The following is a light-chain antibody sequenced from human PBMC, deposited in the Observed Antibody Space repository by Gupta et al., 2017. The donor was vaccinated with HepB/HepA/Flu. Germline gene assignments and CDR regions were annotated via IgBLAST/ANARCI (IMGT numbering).Light chain of an antibody. J-gene: IGKJ3*01. V-gene: IGKV1-27*01. Sequence: DIQMTQSPSSLSASVGDRVTITCRASQAISTYLAWFQQKPGKVPKLLIYYASKLQSGVPSRFSGSESGTXFTLTIXSLQPEDVATYYCQKDNSAPLTFGXGTKVDIK. CDR2: YAS. CDR3: QKDNSAPLT. CDR1: QAISTY.